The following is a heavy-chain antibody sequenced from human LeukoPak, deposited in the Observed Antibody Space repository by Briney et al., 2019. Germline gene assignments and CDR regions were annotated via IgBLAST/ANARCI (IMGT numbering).Heavy chain of an antibody. D-gene: IGHD3-22*01. V-gene: IGHV1-8*03. J-gene: IGHJ4*02. CDR2: MNPNSRNT. CDR3: ARGLYDSSGLTHFDY. Sequence: ASVKVSCKASGYTFTSYDINWVRQATGQGLEWMGWMNPNSRNTGYAQKFQGRVTITRNTSISTAYMELSSLRSEDTAVYYCARGLYDSSGLTHFDYWGQGTLVTVSS. CDR1: GYTFTSYD.